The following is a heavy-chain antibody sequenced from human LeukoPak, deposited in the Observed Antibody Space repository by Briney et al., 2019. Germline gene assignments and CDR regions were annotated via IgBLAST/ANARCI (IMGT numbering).Heavy chain of an antibody. CDR3: AKGGVVGTRYYFDS. J-gene: IGHJ4*02. CDR2: TKEHESGS. V-gene: IGHV3-7*01. D-gene: IGHD2-15*01. CDR1: GFSFSYYW. Sequence: GGSLRLSCAASGFSFSYYWMSWVRQAPGNGLEWVANTKEHESGSSYVDSVKGRFTISRDNAKNSLYLQMNSLRAEDTAVYYCAKGGVVGTRYYFDSWGQGTLVTVSS.